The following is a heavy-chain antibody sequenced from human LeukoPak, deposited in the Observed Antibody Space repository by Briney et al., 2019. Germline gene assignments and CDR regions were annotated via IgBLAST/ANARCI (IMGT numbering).Heavy chain of an antibody. Sequence: GGSLRLSCSASGFTFSTYAMHWVRQAPGKGLEYVSAISSNGGSTYYADSVKGRFTISRDNSKSTLCLQMSSLRAEDTAVYYCVVSYLYAFDIWGQGTMVTVSS. D-gene: IGHD5-18*01. J-gene: IGHJ3*02. CDR3: VVSYLYAFDI. CDR2: ISSNGGST. V-gene: IGHV3-64D*09. CDR1: GFTFSTYA.